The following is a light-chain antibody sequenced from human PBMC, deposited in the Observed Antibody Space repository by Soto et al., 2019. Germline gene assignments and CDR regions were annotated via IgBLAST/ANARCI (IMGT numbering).Light chain of an antibody. CDR2: LAS. CDR3: QHSLDTPRT. CDR1: QNINTY. Sequence: DIQMTQSPSSLSASVGDRVTITCRASQNINTYLHWYQQKPGKAPNLLIYLASNLQSGLPSRFSGSGSGTDFTLAIASLQPEDFATYYCQHSLDTPRTFGPGTKVEMK. J-gene: IGKJ1*01. V-gene: IGKV1-39*01.